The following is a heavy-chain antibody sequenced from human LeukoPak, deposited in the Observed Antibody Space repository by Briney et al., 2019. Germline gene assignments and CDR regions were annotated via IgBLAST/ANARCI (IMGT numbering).Heavy chain of an antibody. CDR2: IYYSGST. Sequence: SETLSLTCTVSGGSISSSSYYWGWIRQPPGKGLEWIGSIYYSGSTYYNPSLKSRVTISVDTFKNQFSLKLSSVTAADTAVYYCARPYDVDTWKNWFDPWGQGTLVTVSS. V-gene: IGHV4-39*01. J-gene: IGHJ5*02. CDR3: ARPYDVDTWKNWFDP. CDR1: GGSISSSSYY. D-gene: IGHD5-18*01.